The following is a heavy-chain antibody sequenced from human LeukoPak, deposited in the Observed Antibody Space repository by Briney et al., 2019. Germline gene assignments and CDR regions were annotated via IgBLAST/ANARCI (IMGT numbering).Heavy chain of an antibody. D-gene: IGHD2-2*01. CDR1: GFTFSTYE. J-gene: IGHJ6*03. CDR2: IKQDRSEK. V-gene: IGHV3-7*01. Sequence: PEGSLRLSCAASGFTFSTYEMNWVRQAPGKGLEWVANIKQDRSEKYYVDSVKGRFTISRDNAKNSLYLQMNSLRAEDTAVYYCARRYQWPVRDYYYYYYMDVWGKGTTVTISS. CDR3: ARRYQWPVRDYYYYYYMDV.